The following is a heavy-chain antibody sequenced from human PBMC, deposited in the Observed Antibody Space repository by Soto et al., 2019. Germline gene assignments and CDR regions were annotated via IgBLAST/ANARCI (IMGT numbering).Heavy chain of an antibody. CDR3: AKGRSYYYYYGVDV. Sequence: EVQLLESGGGLVQPGGSLRLSCAASGFTFSSCAMGWVRQAPGKGLEWVSDIIDSGASTYYADSVKGRSTISRDNSKSTLYLQMNSLRAEDTALYYCAKGRSYYYYYGVDVWGQGTTVTVSS. J-gene: IGHJ6*02. V-gene: IGHV3-23*01. CDR2: IIDSGAST. CDR1: GFTFSSCA.